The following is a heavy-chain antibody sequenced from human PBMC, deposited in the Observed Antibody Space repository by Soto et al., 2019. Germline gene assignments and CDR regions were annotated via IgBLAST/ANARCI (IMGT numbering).Heavy chain of an antibody. J-gene: IGHJ4*02. CDR3: ARSLWFGELH. CDR2: IYWDNDK. Sequence: QITLKESGPTLVKPTQTLTLTCSFSGFSLSTTGVGVGWIRQSPGKALEWLAIIYWDNDKRYSPSLKSRVTIPKDTSKNQVVLTVTTMDPVDTGTYYCARSLWFGELHWGQGALVTVSS. V-gene: IGHV2-5*02. D-gene: IGHD3-10*01. CDR1: GFSLSTTGVG.